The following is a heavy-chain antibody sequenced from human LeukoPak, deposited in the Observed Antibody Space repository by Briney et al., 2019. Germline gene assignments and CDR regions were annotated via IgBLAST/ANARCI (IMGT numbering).Heavy chain of an antibody. J-gene: IGHJ6*02. CDR1: GGTFSSYA. Sequence: SVKVSCKASGGTFSSYAISWVRQAPGQGLEWMGGIIPIFGTANYAQKLQGRVTITADESTSTAYMELRSLRSEDTAVYYCARDYYDSSGGIYYYGMDVWGQGTTVTVSS. CDR2: IIPIFGTA. V-gene: IGHV1-69*13. D-gene: IGHD3-22*01. CDR3: ARDYYDSSGGIYYYGMDV.